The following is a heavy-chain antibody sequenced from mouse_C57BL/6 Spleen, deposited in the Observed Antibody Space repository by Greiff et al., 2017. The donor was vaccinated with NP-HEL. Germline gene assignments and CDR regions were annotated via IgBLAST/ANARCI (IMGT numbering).Heavy chain of an antibody. D-gene: IGHD2-3*01. CDR3: ARWDGPRFAY. CDR1: GYTFTSYW. CDR2: IDPSDSYT. V-gene: IGHV1-69*01. Sequence: VQLQQPGAELVMPGASVKLSCKASGYTFTSYWMHWVKQRPGQGLEWIGEIDPSDSYTNYNQKFKGKSSLTVDKSSSTAYMQLSSLTSEDSAVYYCARWDGPRFAYWGQGTLVTVSA. J-gene: IGHJ3*01.